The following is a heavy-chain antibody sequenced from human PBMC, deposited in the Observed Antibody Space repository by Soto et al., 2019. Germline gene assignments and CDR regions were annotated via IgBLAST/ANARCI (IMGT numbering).Heavy chain of an antibody. J-gene: IGHJ4*02. Sequence: PSETLSLTCTVSGGSISSYYWTWIRQPPGKGLEWIGNIYYSGSTTYNPSLKSRVTISVDTSKNQFSLRLSSVTAADTAVYYCATQTANFYGSGSYYLPFDYWGQGTLVTVS. CDR1: GGSISSYY. V-gene: IGHV4-59*01. CDR3: ATQTANFYGSGSYYLPFDY. CDR2: IYYSGST. D-gene: IGHD3-10*01.